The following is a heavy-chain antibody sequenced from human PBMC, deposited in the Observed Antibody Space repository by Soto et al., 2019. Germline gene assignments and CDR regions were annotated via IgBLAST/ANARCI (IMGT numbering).Heavy chain of an antibody. D-gene: IGHD3-3*01. Sequence: PGGSLRLSCAASGFTFSSYGMHWVRQAPGKGLEWVAVIWYDGSNKYYADSVKGRFTISRDNSKNTLYLQMNSLRAEDTAVYYCVRVLHNDFWSGLTYYYPYGMDVWGQGTTVTVSS. J-gene: IGHJ6*02. CDR3: VRVLHNDFWSGLTYYYPYGMDV. CDR2: IWYDGSNK. CDR1: GFTFSSYG. V-gene: IGHV3-33*01.